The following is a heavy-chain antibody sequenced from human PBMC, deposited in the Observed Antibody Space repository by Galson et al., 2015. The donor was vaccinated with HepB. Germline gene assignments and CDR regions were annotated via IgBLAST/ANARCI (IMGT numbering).Heavy chain of an antibody. CDR1: GGSFSGYY. D-gene: IGHD6-6*01. Sequence: LSLTCAVYGGSFSGYYWSWIRQPPGKGLEWIGEINHSGSTNYNPSLKSRVTISVDTSKNQFSLKLSSVTAADTAVYYCARKKIAARSPWFDPWGQGTLVTVSS. J-gene: IGHJ5*02. CDR2: INHSGST. V-gene: IGHV4-34*01. CDR3: ARKKIAARSPWFDP.